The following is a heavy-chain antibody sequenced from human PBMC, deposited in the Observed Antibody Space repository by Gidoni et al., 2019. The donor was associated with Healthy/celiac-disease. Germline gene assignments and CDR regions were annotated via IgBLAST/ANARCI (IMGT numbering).Heavy chain of an antibody. J-gene: IGHJ4*02. V-gene: IGHV3-21*01. CDR3: ASDNWRERLIDY. Sequence: EVQLVASAGGLGMPGGSLRLSCAASGFTFSSSGMNWVRQPPGKGLECVSSIRRSSSYIYYADSVKGRFTISRDNAKNSLYLQMNSLRAEDTAVYYCASDNWRERLIDYWGQGTLVTVSS. D-gene: IGHD1-26*01. CDR1: GFTFSSSG. CDR2: IRRSSSYI.